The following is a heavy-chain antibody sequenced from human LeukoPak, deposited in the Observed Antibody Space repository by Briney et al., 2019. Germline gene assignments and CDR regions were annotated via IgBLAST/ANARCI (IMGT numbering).Heavy chain of an antibody. CDR3: AKDGSWSCTD. CDR2: IAHHGNNK. V-gene: IGHV3-30*02. CDR1: GFTFSRSA. J-gene: IGHJ4*02. Sequence: GGSLRLSCAASGFTFSRSAMHWVRQGPGKGLEWVAYIAHHGNNKYYADSVKGRFTISRDTSKGPLFLQMTSLRVDDTAVYYCAKDGSWSCTDWGQGTLVRVSS. D-gene: IGHD2-8*02.